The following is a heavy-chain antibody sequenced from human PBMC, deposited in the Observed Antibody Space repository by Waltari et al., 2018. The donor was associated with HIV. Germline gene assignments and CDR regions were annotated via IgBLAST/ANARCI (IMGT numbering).Heavy chain of an antibody. CDR1: GGSISTYY. D-gene: IGHD6-25*01. CDR3: ARFKAATGNDY. Sequence: QMQLQESGPGLVKPSETLSLTCTVSGGSISTYYWNWIRQPAGKELEWIGRIYSSGSTNYNPSLKSRLSMSVDMSKNQFSLSLSSVTAADTAVYYCARFKAATGNDYWGQGTLVTVSS. CDR2: IYSSGST. V-gene: IGHV4-4*07. J-gene: IGHJ4*02.